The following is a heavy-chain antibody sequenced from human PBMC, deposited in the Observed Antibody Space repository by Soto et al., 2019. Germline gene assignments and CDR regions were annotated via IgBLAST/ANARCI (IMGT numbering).Heavy chain of an antibody. Sequence: QVQLVESGGGVVQPGRSLRLSCAASGFTFSSFVLHWVRQAPGKGLEWVSLISSDGKKIYYADSVKGRFTISRDNSQNTLYLQMDSRTGEDTAMYYCARDRDLYNRAFLDSGGQGTVVTISS. CDR1: GFTFSSFV. V-gene: IGHV3-30*04. CDR3: ARDRDLYNRAFLDS. J-gene: IGHJ4*02. D-gene: IGHD1-1*01. CDR2: ISSDGKKI.